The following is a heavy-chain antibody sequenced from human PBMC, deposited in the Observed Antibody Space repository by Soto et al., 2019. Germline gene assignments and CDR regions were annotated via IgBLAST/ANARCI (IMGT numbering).Heavy chain of an antibody. J-gene: IGHJ5*02. Sequence: QVQLVQSGAEVKKPGASVKVSCKASGYTFTSYDINWVRQATGQGLEWMGWMNPNSGNTGYAQKFQGRVTMTRNTSISTAYMELSSLRSEDTAVYYCARGLGVPAAIRDNWFDPWGQGTLVTVSS. CDR2: MNPNSGNT. CDR1: GYTFTSYD. D-gene: IGHD2-2*02. V-gene: IGHV1-8*01. CDR3: ARGLGVPAAIRDNWFDP.